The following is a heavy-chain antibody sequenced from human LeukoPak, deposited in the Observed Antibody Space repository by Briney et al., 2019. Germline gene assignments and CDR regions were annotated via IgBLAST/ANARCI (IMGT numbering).Heavy chain of an antibody. CDR3: AAAAHTNGDAFDI. V-gene: IGHV1-58*01. J-gene: IGHJ3*02. D-gene: IGHD1-1*01. CDR2: IVVGSGNT. CDR1: GFTFTSSA. Sequence: GASVKVSCKASGFTFTSSAVQWVRQARGQRLEWIGWIVVGSGNTNYVQKFQERVTITRDMSTSTAYMELSSLRSEDTAVYYCAAAAHTNGDAFDIWGQGTMVTVSS.